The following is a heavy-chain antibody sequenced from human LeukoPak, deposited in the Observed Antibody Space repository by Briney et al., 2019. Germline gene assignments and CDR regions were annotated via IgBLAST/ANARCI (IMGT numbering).Heavy chain of an antibody. Sequence: SEPLSLPCTVSGGSISSYYWSWIRQPPGKGLEWIGYIYYSGSTNHNPSLKSRVTISVDTSKDQFSPTLSSVTAAVTAVYHCASHYYGSSGYFLHYYYDMDGWGKGTTVTVSS. J-gene: IGHJ6*03. CDR1: GGSISSYY. V-gene: IGHV4-59*01. CDR2: IYYSGST. CDR3: ASHYYGSSGYFLHYYYDMDG. D-gene: IGHD3-22*01.